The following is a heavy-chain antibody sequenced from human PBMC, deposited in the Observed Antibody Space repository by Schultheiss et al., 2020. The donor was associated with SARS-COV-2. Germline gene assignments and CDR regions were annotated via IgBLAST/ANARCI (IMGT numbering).Heavy chain of an antibody. Sequence: GESLKISCSASGFTFSSYAMHWVRQAPGKGLEWVSSISSSSSYIYYADSVKGRFTISRDNAKNSLYLQMNSLRAEDTAVYYCARDSRCSGGSCYSFYWGQGTLVTVSS. CDR3: ARDSRCSGGSCYSFY. D-gene: IGHD2-15*01. CDR2: ISSSSSYI. V-gene: IGHV3-21*01. J-gene: IGHJ4*02. CDR1: GFTFSSYA.